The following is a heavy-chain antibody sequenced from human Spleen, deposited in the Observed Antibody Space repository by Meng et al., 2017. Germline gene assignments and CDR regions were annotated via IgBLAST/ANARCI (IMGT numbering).Heavy chain of an antibody. CDR1: GFTFSSYW. D-gene: IGHD6-19*01. Sequence: GESLKISCAASGFTFSSYWMHWVRQAPGKGLVWVSRINSDGSSTSYADSVKGRFTISRDNAKDSLSLQMNSLRPEDTAVFYCARIKKYSSGVVFDFWGHGALVTVSS. CDR3: ARIKKYSSGVVFDF. J-gene: IGHJ4*01. V-gene: IGHV3-74*01. CDR2: INSDGSST.